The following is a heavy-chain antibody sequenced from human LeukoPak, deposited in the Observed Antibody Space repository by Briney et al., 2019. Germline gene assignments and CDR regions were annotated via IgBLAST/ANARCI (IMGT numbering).Heavy chain of an antibody. V-gene: IGHV3-15*01. D-gene: IGHD2-21*01. CDR1: GYSISSGY. Sequence: ETLSLTCTVSGYSISSGYQWAWIRQSPGKGLEWLGRIRSKTDGGTTDYAAPVKGRFTISRDDSKSTLYLQMNSLKTEDTAVFYCTTSTPPYYYYYYMDVWGKGTTVTVS. CDR2: IRSKTDGGTT. J-gene: IGHJ6*03. CDR3: TTSTPPYYYYYYMDV.